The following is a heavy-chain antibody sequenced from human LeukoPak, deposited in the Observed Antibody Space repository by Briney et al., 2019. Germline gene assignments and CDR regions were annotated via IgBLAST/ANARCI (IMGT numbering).Heavy chain of an antibody. D-gene: IGHD3-10*01. V-gene: IGHV4-39*07. J-gene: IGHJ3*02. Sequence: SETLSLTCTVSGGSISSSSYYWGWIRQPPGKGLEWIGSIYYSGSTYYNPSLKSRVTISVDTSKNQFSLKLSSVTAADTAVYYCARKGSGVRGDAFDIWGQGTMVTVSS. CDR1: GGSISSSSYY. CDR3: ARKGSGVRGDAFDI. CDR2: IYYSGST.